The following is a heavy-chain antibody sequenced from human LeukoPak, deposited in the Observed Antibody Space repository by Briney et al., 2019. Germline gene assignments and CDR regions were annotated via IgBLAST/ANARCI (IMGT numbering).Heavy chain of an antibody. CDR2: ISNDGNNK. Sequence: GSLRLSCAASGFTFSSYGMHWVRQGPGKGLEWVAVISNDGNNKYYADSVRGRFTISRDISKNTLYLQMNSLRAEDTAVYYCVKVRYTSGWYWGHLDYWGQGTLVTVSS. CDR1: GFTFSSYG. CDR3: VKVRYTSGWYWGHLDY. J-gene: IGHJ4*02. D-gene: IGHD6-19*01. V-gene: IGHV3-30*18.